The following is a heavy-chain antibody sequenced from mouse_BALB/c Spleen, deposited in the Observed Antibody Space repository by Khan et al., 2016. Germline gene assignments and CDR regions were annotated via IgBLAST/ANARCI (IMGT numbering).Heavy chain of an antibody. J-gene: IGHJ1*01. CDR3: DRSRIGYVDV. CDR2: IDPANGNT. Sequence: VQLQQSGAELVKPGASVKLSCTASGFNIKDTYMHWVKQRPEQGLEWIGRIDPANGNTKYDPKFQGKATITADTSSNTAYLQPSSLTSEDTAVYSCDRSRIGYVDVWGAGTTVTVSS. CDR1: GFNIKDTY. V-gene: IGHV14-3*02.